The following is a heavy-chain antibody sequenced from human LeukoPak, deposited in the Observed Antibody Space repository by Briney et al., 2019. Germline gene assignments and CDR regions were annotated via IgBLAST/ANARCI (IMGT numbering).Heavy chain of an antibody. V-gene: IGHV3-23*01. D-gene: IGHD1-1*01. CDR3: AKGLERESRLDS. Sequence: TGESLRLSCAASGFTFNTYTMYWVRQAPGKGLEWVSGISNSGGSTYYADSVKGRFTISRDNSKNTLYLQMNSLRAEDTALYYCAKGLERESRLDSWGQGALVTVSS. J-gene: IGHJ4*02. CDR1: GFTFNTYT. CDR2: ISNSGGST.